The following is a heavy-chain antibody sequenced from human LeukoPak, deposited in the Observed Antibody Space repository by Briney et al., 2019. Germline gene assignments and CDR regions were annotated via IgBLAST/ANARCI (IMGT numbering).Heavy chain of an antibody. CDR2: ICWDDDK. V-gene: IGHV2-5*02. CDR3: AHRLGRWPHFDY. CDR1: GFSVSTHRVG. D-gene: IGHD4-23*01. J-gene: IGHJ4*02. Sequence: SGPTLVKPTQTLTLTCTFSGFSVSTHRVGMGWIRHPPGKALEWLALICWDDDKRYSPFLKSRLTITKDISKNQVVLTMTNMDPVDTATYYCAHRLGRWPHFDYWGQGTLVTVSS.